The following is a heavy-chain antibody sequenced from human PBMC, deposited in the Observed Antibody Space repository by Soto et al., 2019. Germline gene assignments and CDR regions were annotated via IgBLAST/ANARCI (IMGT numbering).Heavy chain of an antibody. V-gene: IGHV3-21*01. J-gene: IGHJ2*01. D-gene: IGHD2-8*01. CDR2: ISSSSSYI. CDR3: GRDLGDVYAL. Sequence: DVQLVESGGGLVKPGGSLRLSCTASGSTFSRSTMTWVPQAPGKGLEWVSSISSSSSYIYYADSMKGRFTISRDNAKNSLFLHMNSLSAGDTAVYYCGRDLGDVYALWGRGTLVTVSS. CDR1: GSTFSRST.